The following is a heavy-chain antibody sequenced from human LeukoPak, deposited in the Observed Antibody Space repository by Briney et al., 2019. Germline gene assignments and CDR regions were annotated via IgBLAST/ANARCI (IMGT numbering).Heavy chain of an antibody. Sequence: GGSLRLSCAASGFTFSSYSMNWVRQAPGKGLEWVSSISSSSSYIYYADSVKGRFTISRDNAKNSLYLQMNSLRAEDTAVYYCAREKVAVVYAFDIWAQGTMVTVSS. CDR1: GFTFSSYS. CDR3: AREKVAVVYAFDI. J-gene: IGHJ3*02. D-gene: IGHD6-19*01. V-gene: IGHV3-21*01. CDR2: ISSSSSYI.